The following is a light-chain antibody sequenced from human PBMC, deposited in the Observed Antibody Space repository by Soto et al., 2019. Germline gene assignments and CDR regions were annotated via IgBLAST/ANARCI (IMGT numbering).Light chain of an antibody. CDR3: QQTYDTQIT. Sequence: DIQVAQSPSSLSASVGDRVTITCRTSQAINRYLNWYQQTPGRAPKLLIYAASILHSGVPPRFSGSGVGTYFTLTINGLQPEDFTAYYCQQTYDTQITFGQGTRLDI. V-gene: IGKV1-39*01. CDR2: AAS. CDR1: QAINRY. J-gene: IGKJ5*01.